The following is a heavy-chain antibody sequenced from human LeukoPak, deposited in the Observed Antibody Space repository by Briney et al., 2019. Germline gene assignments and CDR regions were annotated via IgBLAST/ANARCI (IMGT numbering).Heavy chain of an antibody. J-gene: IGHJ4*02. CDR3: ANSLAVTGLFDY. CDR1: GFTFSSYA. CDR2: ISGSGAST. D-gene: IGHD6-19*01. V-gene: IGHV3-23*01. Sequence: SGGSLRLSWADSGFTFSSYAMSWVRQAPGKGLEWVSVISGSGASTYYADSVKGRFTISRDNSKNTLYLQMNSLRADDTAVYYCANSLAVTGLFDYWGQGSLVTVSS.